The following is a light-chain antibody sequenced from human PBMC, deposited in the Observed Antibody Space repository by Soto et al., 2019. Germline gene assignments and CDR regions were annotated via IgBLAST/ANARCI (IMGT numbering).Light chain of an antibody. CDR1: QDISNY. J-gene: IGKJ4*01. V-gene: IGKV1-33*01. Sequence: DIQMTQSPSSLSASVGARVTITCHASQDISNYLNWYQQKPGKAPKLLIYDESNLETGVPSRFSGSGSGTDFTFTISSLQPEDIATYYCQQYDNLPLTFGRGTKVDIK. CDR2: DES. CDR3: QQYDNLPLT.